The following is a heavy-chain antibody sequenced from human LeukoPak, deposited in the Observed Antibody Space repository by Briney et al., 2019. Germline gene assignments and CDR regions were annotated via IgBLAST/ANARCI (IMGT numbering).Heavy chain of an antibody. V-gene: IGHV1-3*01. D-gene: IGHD6-25*01. CDR3: ARADWAAAGNY. Sequence: GASVKLSCKASGYTVTIYARHCVRQSPGQRLEWMGWINAGNGNTKCSQNIQGRVTITRDTSASTAYMEVSSLRSEDTAVYYCARADWAAAGNYWGQGTLVTVSS. CDR1: GYTVTIYA. J-gene: IGHJ4*02. CDR2: INAGNGNT.